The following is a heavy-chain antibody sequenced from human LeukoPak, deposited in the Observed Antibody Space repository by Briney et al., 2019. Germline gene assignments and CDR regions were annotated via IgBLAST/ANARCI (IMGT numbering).Heavy chain of an antibody. CDR3: ARDLIAAAGSQFDY. CDR1: GFTFSSYA. CDR2: ISYDGSNK. D-gene: IGHD6-13*01. Sequence: PGGSLRLSCAASGFTFSSYAMHWVRQAPGKGLEWVAVISYDGSNKYYADSVKGRFTISRDNSKSTLYLQMNSLRAADTAVYYCARDLIAAAGSQFDYWGQGTLVTVSS. V-gene: IGHV3-30*01. J-gene: IGHJ4*02.